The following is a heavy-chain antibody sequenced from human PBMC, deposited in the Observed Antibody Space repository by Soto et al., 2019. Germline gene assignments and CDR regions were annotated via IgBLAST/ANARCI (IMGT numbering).Heavy chain of an antibody. CDR2: ISYDGSNK. D-gene: IGHD5-18*01. V-gene: IGHV3-30*18. CDR1: GFTFSSYG. J-gene: IGHJ6*02. Sequence: RGSLRLSCAASGFTFSSYGMHWVRQAPGKGLEWVAVISYDGSNKYYADSVKGRFTISRDNSKNTLYLQMNSLRAEDTAVYYCAKDGRRKVHTAKVREGNYYYYYGMDVWGQGTTVTVSS. CDR3: AKDGRRKVHTAKVREGNYYYYYGMDV.